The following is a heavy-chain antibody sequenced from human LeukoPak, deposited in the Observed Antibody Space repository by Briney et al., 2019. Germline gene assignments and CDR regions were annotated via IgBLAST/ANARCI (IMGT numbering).Heavy chain of an antibody. V-gene: IGHV3-23*01. CDR3: VRDLGGRSGH. CDR2: ISGSGGST. Sequence: GGSLRLSCAASGFTFSSYAMSWVRQAPGKGLEWASAISGSGGSTYYADSVKGRSTIFRDNAKNTLYLQMNSLRAEDTAVYYCVRDLGGRSGHWGQGTLVTVSS. CDR1: GFTFSSYA. J-gene: IGHJ4*02. D-gene: IGHD1-26*01.